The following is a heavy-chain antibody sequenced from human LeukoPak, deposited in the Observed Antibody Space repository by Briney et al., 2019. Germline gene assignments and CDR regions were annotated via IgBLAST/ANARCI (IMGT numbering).Heavy chain of an antibody. CDR2: KNPNSGNT. D-gene: IGHD6-13*01. CDR1: GYTFTSYD. J-gene: IGHJ6*02. CDR3: ARGTRTAVFYYYYYYGMDV. V-gene: IGHV1-8*01. Sequence: ASVKVSCKASGYTFTSYDINWVRQATGQGLEWMGWKNPNSGNTGYAQKFQGRVTMTRNTSISTAYMELSSLRSEDTAVYYCARGTRTAVFYYYYYYGMDVWGQGTTVTVSS.